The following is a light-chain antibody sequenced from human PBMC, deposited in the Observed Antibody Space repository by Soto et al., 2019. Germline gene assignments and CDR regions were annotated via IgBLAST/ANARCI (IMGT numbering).Light chain of an antibody. CDR2: SAS. J-gene: IGKJ5*01. Sequence: DIQMTQSPSAQSASVGDTVTITCRASQNIRSHLNWYQQKPGKAPELLIYSASRLQSGVPSRFGGSGSGTDFTLTTSDLQPEDFATYYCQQSYTTPPITFGLGTRLEIK. V-gene: IGKV1-39*01. CDR1: QNIRSH. CDR3: QQSYTTPPIT.